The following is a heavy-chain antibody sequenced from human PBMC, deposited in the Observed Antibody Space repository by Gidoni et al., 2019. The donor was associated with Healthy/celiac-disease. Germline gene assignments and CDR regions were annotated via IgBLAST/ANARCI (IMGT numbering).Heavy chain of an antibody. D-gene: IGHD3-3*01. V-gene: IGHV5-51*01. Sequence: EVQLVQSGAEVKKPGESLKISCKGSGYSFTSYWIGWVRQMPGKGLEWMGIIYPGDSDTRYSPSFQGQVTISADKSISTAYLQWSSLKASDTAMYYCARLTVYDFWSGYSGVVYNWFDPWGQGTLVTVSS. CDR3: ARLTVYDFWSGYSGVVYNWFDP. J-gene: IGHJ5*02. CDR2: IYPGDSDT. CDR1: GYSFTSYW.